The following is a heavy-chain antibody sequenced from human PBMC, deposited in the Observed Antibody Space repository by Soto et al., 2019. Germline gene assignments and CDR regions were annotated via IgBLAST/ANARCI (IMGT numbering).Heavy chain of an antibody. V-gene: IGHV1-69*13. J-gene: IGHJ4*01. D-gene: IGHD3-16*01. Sequence: SVKVSCKASGGTFSTFGISWVRQAPGQGLEWMGGIIPFFGTAKYSQKFEDRISITADESTNTVYMDLRSLTSEDTAIYYCARSAPMDAGDKYYYDFWGXGALVTVSS. CDR2: IIPFFGTA. CDR1: GGTFSTFG. CDR3: ARSAPMDAGDKYYYDF.